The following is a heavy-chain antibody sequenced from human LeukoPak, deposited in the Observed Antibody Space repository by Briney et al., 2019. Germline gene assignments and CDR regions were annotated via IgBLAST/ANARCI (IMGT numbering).Heavy chain of an antibody. D-gene: IGHD6-19*01. CDR3: AKAVKAVAGNFDY. CDR2: ISWNSGSI. CDR1: GFTFDDYA. Sequence: GGSLRLSCAASGFTFDDYAMHWVRQAPGKGLEWVSGISWNSGSIGYADSVKGRFTISRDNAKDSLYLQMNSLRAEDTALYYCAKAVKAVAGNFDYWGQGTLVTVSS. J-gene: IGHJ4*02. V-gene: IGHV3-9*01.